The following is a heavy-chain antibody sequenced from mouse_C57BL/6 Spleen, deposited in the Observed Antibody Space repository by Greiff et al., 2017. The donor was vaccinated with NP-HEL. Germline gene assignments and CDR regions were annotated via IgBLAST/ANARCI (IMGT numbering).Heavy chain of an antibody. Sequence: EVQLQQSGPELVKPGASVKISCKASGYTFTDYYMNWVKQSHGKSLEWIGDINPNNGGTSYNQKFKGKATLTVDKSSSTAYMELRSLTSEDSAVYYCARCRRGYDYDEAWFAYWGQGTLVTVSA. J-gene: IGHJ3*01. CDR1: GYTFTDYY. CDR2: INPNNGGT. D-gene: IGHD2-4*01. CDR3: ARCRRGYDYDEAWFAY. V-gene: IGHV1-26*01.